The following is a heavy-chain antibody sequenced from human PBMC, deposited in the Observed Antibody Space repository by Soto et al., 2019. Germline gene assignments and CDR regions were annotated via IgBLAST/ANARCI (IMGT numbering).Heavy chain of an antibody. CDR1: GDSVSSNSAA. V-gene: IGHV6-1*01. D-gene: IGHD3-22*01. Sequence: LSLTCAISGDSVSSNSAAWNWIRQSPSRGLEWLGRTYYRSKWYNDYAVSVKSRITINPDTSKNQFSLQLNSVTPEDTAVYYCASQDYDSSGYYPHWFDPWGQGTLVTVSS. CDR2: TYYRSKWYN. J-gene: IGHJ5*02. CDR3: ASQDYDSSGYYPHWFDP.